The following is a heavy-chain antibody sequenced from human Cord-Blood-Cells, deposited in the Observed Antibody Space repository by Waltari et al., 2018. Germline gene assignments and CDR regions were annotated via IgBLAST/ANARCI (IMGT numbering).Heavy chain of an antibody. V-gene: IGHV3-53*01. CDR2: IYSGGST. CDR1: GFTVGSNY. CDR3: ARKYSYGYYFDY. Sequence: EVQLVESGGGLIQPGGSLRLSCAASGFTVGSNYMSWVRQAPGKGLEWVSVIYSGGSTYYADSVKGRFTISRDNSKNPLYLQMNSLRAEDTAVYSCARKYSYGYYFDYWGQGTLVTVSS. D-gene: IGHD5-18*01. J-gene: IGHJ4*02.